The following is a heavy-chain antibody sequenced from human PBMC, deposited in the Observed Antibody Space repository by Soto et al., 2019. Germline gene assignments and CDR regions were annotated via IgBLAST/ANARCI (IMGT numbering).Heavy chain of an antibody. Sequence: QVQLVESGGGVVQPGRSLRLSCAASGFTFSSYAMHWVRQAPGKGLEWVAVISYDGSNKYYAYSVKGRFTISRDNSKNTLYLQMNSLRAEDTAVYYCARDPALTGSGSYNYGMDVWGQVTTVTVSS. V-gene: IGHV3-30-3*01. CDR1: GFTFSSYA. D-gene: IGHD3-10*01. J-gene: IGHJ6*02. CDR2: ISYDGSNK. CDR3: ARDPALTGSGSYNYGMDV.